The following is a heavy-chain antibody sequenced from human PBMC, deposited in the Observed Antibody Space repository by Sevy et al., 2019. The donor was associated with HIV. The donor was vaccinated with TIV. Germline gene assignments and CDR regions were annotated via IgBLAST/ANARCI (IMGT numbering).Heavy chain of an antibody. D-gene: IGHD2-21*02. CDR1: GFTFSNYG. Sequence: GGYLRLSCAASGFTFSNYGMHWVRQVPGKGLEWVAIIWSDGSKKLHSDSVKGRFTISRDNSKNTLYLQMNSLKPEETAVYYCARDLGAYCGGDCYVGRFDPWGQGTLVTVSS. CDR3: ARDLGAYCGGDCYVGRFDP. J-gene: IGHJ5*02. V-gene: IGHV3-33*01. CDR2: IWSDGSKK.